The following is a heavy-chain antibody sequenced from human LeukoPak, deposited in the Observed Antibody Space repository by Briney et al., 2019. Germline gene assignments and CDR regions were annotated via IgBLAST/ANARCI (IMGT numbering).Heavy chain of an antibody. V-gene: IGHV4-39*01. Sequence: PSETLSLTCTVSGGSISSSSYYWGWIRQPPGKGLEWIGSIYYSGSTYYNPSLKSRVTISVDTSKNQFSLKLSSVTAADTAVYYCARHSSSWHFHYFDYWGQGTLVTVSS. J-gene: IGHJ4*02. D-gene: IGHD6-13*01. CDR3: ARHSSSWHFHYFDY. CDR2: IYYSGST. CDR1: GGSISSSSYY.